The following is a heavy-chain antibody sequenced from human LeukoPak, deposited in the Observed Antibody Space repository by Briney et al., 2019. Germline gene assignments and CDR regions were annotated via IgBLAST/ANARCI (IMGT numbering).Heavy chain of an antibody. D-gene: IGHD4-17*01. J-gene: IGHJ4*02. CDR1: GFTFSSYG. CDR3: AKAQDGDYVDY. Sequence: GGSLRLSCAASGFTFSSYGMHWVCQAPSKGLEWVAVISYDGSNKYYADSVKGRFTISRDNSKNTLYLQMNSLRAEDTAVYYCAKAQDGDYVDYWGQGTLVTVSS. V-gene: IGHV3-30*18. CDR2: ISYDGSNK.